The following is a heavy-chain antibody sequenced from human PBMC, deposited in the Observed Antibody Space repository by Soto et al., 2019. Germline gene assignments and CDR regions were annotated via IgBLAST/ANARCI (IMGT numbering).Heavy chain of an antibody. CDR2: IYYSGST. Sequence: SETLSLTCTVSGGSISSGGYYWSWIRQHPGKGLEWIGYIYYSGSTYYNPSLKSRVTISVDTSRNQVSLILTSVTAADTAVYYCAREVHDFRSGHTSYGMDVWGQGTTVTVSS. D-gene: IGHD3-3*01. CDR3: AREVHDFRSGHTSYGMDV. CDR1: GGSISSGGYY. J-gene: IGHJ6*02. V-gene: IGHV4-31*03.